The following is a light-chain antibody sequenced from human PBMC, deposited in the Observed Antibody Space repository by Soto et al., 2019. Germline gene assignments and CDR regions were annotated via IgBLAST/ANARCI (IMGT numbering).Light chain of an antibody. Sequence: IQLTQSPSSLYASVGDRVTITCRASQAIRTALGWYQQKPGKVPKLLIYAASILQSGVPSRFSGSGSGTDFTLTISSLQPEDFATYYCQQHNGYSERMFGQGTKVEV. CDR1: QAIRTA. J-gene: IGKJ1*01. CDR3: QQHNGYSERM. CDR2: AAS. V-gene: IGKV1-17*01.